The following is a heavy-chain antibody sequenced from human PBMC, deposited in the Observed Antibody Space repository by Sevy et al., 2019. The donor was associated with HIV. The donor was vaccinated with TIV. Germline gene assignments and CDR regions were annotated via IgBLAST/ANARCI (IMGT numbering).Heavy chain of an antibody. Sequence: GGSLRLSCAASGFTFSTYAMSWVRQAPGKGLEWVSVISGSVGGTYYADSVKGRFTISRDNSKNTLYLQMNSLRAGDSAVYYCAKDAYYYNSSGYSLSQWYYGMDVWGQGTTVTVSS. J-gene: IGHJ6*02. D-gene: IGHD3-22*01. V-gene: IGHV3-23*01. CDR3: AKDAYYYNSSGYSLSQWYYGMDV. CDR1: GFTFSTYA. CDR2: ISGSVGGT.